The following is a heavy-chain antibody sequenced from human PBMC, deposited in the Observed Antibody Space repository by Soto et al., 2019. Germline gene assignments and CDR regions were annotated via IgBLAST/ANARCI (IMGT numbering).Heavy chain of an antibody. D-gene: IGHD2-2*01. CDR1: GFNFDDYG. V-gene: IGHV3-20*01. CDR3: ARGYCSSTSCYGPYNYMDV. Sequence: EVQLVESGGGVIRPGGSLRLSCAASGFNFDDYGMSWVRQAPGKGREWVSGINWNGGSTGYADSVKGRFTISRDNAKNSLYLQMNSLRAEDTALYHCARGYCSSTSCYGPYNYMDVWGKGTTVTVSS. CDR2: INWNGGST. J-gene: IGHJ6*03.